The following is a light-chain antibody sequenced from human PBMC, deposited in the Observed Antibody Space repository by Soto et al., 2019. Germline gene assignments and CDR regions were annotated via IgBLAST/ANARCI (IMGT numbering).Light chain of an antibody. CDR3: QQYNVYGFT. V-gene: IGKV1-5*01. CDR1: QSVIRW. Sequence: DIQMTQSPSILSASIGDRVTITCRTSQSVIRWLVWYQQKPGKAPKLLIYDASNLVGGVPSRFSGSGIGTEFTLTISYLQPDDIATYYCQQYNVYGFTFDGGTKVEIK. J-gene: IGKJ4*01. CDR2: DAS.